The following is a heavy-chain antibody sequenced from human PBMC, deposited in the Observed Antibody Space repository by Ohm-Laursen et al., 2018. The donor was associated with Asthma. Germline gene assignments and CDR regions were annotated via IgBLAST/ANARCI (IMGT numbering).Heavy chain of an antibody. Sequence: SLRLSCSASGLTFSSYAMHWVRQAPGKGLEWVAVISYDGSNKYYADSVKGRFTISRDNSKNTLYLQMNSLRPDDTAVYYCARDVMEWYLPAFDFWGQGTLVTVSS. D-gene: IGHD3-3*01. V-gene: IGHV3-30-3*01. CDR2: ISYDGSNK. CDR3: ARDVMEWYLPAFDF. J-gene: IGHJ4*02. CDR1: GLTFSSYA.